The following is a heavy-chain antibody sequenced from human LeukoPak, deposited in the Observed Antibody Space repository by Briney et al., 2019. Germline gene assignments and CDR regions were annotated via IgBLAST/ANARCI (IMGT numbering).Heavy chain of an antibody. CDR2: ISCDGSNK. D-gene: IGHD6-13*01. V-gene: IGHV3-30-3*01. CDR3: ARDRGVGIAAAGTIARNWFDP. J-gene: IGHJ5*02. CDR1: GFTFSSYA. Sequence: PGGSLRLSCAASGFTFSSYAMHWVRQAPGKGLEWVAVISCDGSNKYYADSVKGRFTISRDNSKNTLYLQMNSLRAEDTAVYYCARDRGVGIAAAGTIARNWFDPWGQGTLVTVSS.